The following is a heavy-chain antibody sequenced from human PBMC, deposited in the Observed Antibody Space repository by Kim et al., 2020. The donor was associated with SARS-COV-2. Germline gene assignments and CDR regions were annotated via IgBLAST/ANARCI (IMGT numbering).Heavy chain of an antibody. D-gene: IGHD3-22*01. CDR3: ARVSVQYYYDSSGYYDY. J-gene: IGHJ4*02. V-gene: IGHV1-46*01. Sequence: FPGRVTMTRDTSTSTVYMELSSLRSEDTAVYYCARVSVQYYYDSSGYYDYWGQGTLVTVSS.